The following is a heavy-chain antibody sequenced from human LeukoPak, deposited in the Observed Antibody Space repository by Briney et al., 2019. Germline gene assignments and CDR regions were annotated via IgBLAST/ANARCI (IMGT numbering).Heavy chain of an antibody. J-gene: IGHJ4*02. CDR1: GLTFSSYS. V-gene: IGHV3-21*01. CDR2: ISSSSSYI. CDR3: ARTPHYGPGSSIPYYFDY. Sequence: PGGSLRLSCAASGLTFSSYSMNWVRQAPGKRLEWVSSISSSSSYIYYADSVKGRFTISRDNAKNSLYLQMNSPRAEDTAVYYCARTPHYGPGSSIPYYFDYCGQGTLVTVSS. D-gene: IGHD3-10*01.